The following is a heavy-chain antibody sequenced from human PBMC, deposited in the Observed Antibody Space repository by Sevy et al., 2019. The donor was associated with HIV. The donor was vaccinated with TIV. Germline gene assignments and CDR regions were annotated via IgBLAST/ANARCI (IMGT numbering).Heavy chain of an antibody. J-gene: IGHJ6*02. CDR2: ISSSSGTI. CDR1: GFSFSSYS. D-gene: IGHD3-9*01. CDR3: ARDFTGYNGMDV. Sequence: GGSLRLSCVTSGFSFSSYSMNWVRQAPGKGLEWVSYISSSSGTIRYADSVKGRLTISRDNAKNSLFLQMNSLRAEDTAVYYCARDFTGYNGMDVWGQGTMVTVSS. V-gene: IGHV3-48*01.